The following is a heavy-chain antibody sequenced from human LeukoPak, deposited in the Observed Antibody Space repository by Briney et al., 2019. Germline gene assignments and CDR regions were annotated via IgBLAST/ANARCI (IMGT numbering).Heavy chain of an antibody. CDR3: AREGHYSGYDYRDNWFDP. D-gene: IGHD5-12*01. V-gene: IGHV4-30-4*01. Sequence: PSETLSLTCTVSGGSISSGDYYWSWIRQPPGKGLEWIGYIYYSGSTYYNPSLKSRVTISVDTSKNQFSLKLSSVTAADTAVYYCAREGHYSGYDYRDNWFDPWGQGTLVTVSS. CDR2: IYYSGST. J-gene: IGHJ5*02. CDR1: GGSISSGDYY.